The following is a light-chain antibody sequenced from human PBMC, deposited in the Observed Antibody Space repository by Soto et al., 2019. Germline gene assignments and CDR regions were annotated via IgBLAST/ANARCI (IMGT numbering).Light chain of an antibody. J-gene: IGLJ2*01. CDR3: SSYTSSSTVI. V-gene: IGLV2-14*01. Sequence: QSALTQPASVSGSPGQSITISCTGTSSDVGGYEYVSWYQQHPGKAPKFIIYDVNNRPSGVSNRFSGSKSDNTASLTISGLQAEDEADYYCSSYTSSSTVIFGGGTKLTVL. CDR1: SSDVGGYEY. CDR2: DVN.